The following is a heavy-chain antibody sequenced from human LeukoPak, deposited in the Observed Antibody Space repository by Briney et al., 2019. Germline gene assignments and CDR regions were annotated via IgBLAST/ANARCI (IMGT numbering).Heavy chain of an antibody. D-gene: IGHD2/OR15-2a*01. Sequence: PGRSLRLSCAASGFTFSSYGMHWVRQAPGKGLEWVAVISYDGSNKYYADPVKGRFTISRDNSKNTLYLQMNSLRAEDTAVYYCAKDVSALSHYYGMDVWGQGTTVTVSS. V-gene: IGHV3-30*18. CDR2: ISYDGSNK. J-gene: IGHJ6*02. CDR3: AKDVSALSHYYGMDV. CDR1: GFTFSSYG.